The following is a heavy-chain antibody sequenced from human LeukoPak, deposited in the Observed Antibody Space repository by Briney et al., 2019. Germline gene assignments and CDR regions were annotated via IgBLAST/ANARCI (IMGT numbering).Heavy chain of an antibody. J-gene: IGHJ6*03. D-gene: IGHD3-10*01. Sequence: SETLSLTCAVYGGSFSGYYWGWIRQPPGKGLEWIGSIYYSGSTYYNPSLKSRVTISVDTSKNQFSLKLSSVTAADTAVYYCARGVYYYGSGSYYTYYYYYYMDVWGKGTTVTVSS. CDR2: IYYSGST. CDR3: ARGVYYYGSGSYYTYYYYYYMDV. V-gene: IGHV4-34*01. CDR1: GGSFSGYY.